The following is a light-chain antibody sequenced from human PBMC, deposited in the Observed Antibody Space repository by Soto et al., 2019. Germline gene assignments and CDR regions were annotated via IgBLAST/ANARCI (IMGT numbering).Light chain of an antibody. CDR3: CSYTTSNSRQIV. Sequence: QSALTQPASVSGSPGQSITISCTGTSSDVGGYNYVSWYQQHPGTAPKLMIYDVSNRPSGVSNRFSGSKSGNTASLTISGLQAEDEADYYCCSYTTSNSRQIVFGTGTKLTVL. J-gene: IGLJ1*01. CDR2: DVS. V-gene: IGLV2-14*01. CDR1: SSDVGGYNY.